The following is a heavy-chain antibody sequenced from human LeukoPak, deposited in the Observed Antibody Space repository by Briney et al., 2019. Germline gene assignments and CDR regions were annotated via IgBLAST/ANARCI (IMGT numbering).Heavy chain of an antibody. J-gene: IGHJ6*03. CDR3: AKDPSAVKPLIAAAVTGYYYYYYMDV. CDR2: IKPDGSER. Sequence: PGGSLRLSCAASGITFNSHWMSWVRQAPGKGLQWVASIKPDGSERKYVDSVKGRFTISRDNADNSLYLQMTSLRAEDTALYYCAKDPSAVKPLIAAAVTGYYYYYYMDVWGKGTTVTVSS. V-gene: IGHV3-7*01. D-gene: IGHD6-13*01. CDR1: GITFNSHW.